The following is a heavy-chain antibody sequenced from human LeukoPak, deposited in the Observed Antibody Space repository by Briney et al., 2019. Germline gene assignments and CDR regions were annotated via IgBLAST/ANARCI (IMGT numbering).Heavy chain of an antibody. Sequence: SGGSLRLSCAASGFTFSSCTINWVRQAPGKGLEWVSSISSSSSYIYYADSVKGRFTISRDNAKNSLYLQMNSLRAEDTAVYYCARAVSSGWLKDYFDYWGQGTLVTVSS. D-gene: IGHD6-19*01. CDR3: ARAVSSGWLKDYFDY. CDR1: GFTFSSCT. CDR2: ISSSSSYI. V-gene: IGHV3-21*01. J-gene: IGHJ4*02.